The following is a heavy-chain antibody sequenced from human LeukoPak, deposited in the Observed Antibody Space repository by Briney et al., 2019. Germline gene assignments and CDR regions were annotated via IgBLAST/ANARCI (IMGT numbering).Heavy chain of an antibody. J-gene: IGHJ4*02. CDR3: AKLLGTATTYDS. CDR2: INPDGSQK. Sequence: GGSLGLSCAASGFTFSSYWMSWVRQAPGKGLEWVASINPDGSQKLYVDSVKGRFTISRDNTKSSLYLQMNSLGAEDTAMYYCAKLLGTATTYDSWGQGTRVTVSS. CDR1: GFTFSSYW. D-gene: IGHD5-24*01. V-gene: IGHV3-7*01.